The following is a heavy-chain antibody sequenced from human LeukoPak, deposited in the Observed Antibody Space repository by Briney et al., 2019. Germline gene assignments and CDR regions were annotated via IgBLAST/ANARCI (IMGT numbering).Heavy chain of an antibody. CDR2: IYYSGST. J-gene: IGHJ6*03. D-gene: IGHD2-15*01. V-gene: IGHV4-61*01. Sequence: SETLSLTCTVSGYSISSGYYWGWIRQPPGKGLEWIGYIYYSGSTNYNPSLKSRVTISVDTSKNQFSLKLSSVTAADTAVYYCARTTEGYCRGRSCYSYYYYMDVWGKGTTVTVSS. CDR1: GYSISSGYY. CDR3: ARTTEGYCRGRSCYSYYYYMDV.